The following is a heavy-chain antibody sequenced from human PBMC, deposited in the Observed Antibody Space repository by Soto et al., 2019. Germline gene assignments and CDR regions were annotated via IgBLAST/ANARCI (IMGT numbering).Heavy chain of an antibody. Sequence: SETLSLTCTVSGGSISSGGYYWSWIRQHPGKGLEWIGYIYYSGSTYYNPSLKSRVTISVDTSKNQFSLKLSSVTAADTAVYYCARGSSWSGYYRGPVYYYYMDVWGKGTTVTVS. CDR2: IYYSGST. D-gene: IGHD3-3*01. V-gene: IGHV4-31*03. CDR1: GGSISSGGYY. J-gene: IGHJ6*03. CDR3: ARGSSWSGYYRGPVYYYYMDV.